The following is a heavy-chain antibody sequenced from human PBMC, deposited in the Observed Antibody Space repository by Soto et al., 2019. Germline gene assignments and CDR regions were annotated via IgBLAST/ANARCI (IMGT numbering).Heavy chain of an antibody. CDR3: ARDIVVVVAATRPGEIDLDYCYYGMDV. CDR2: ISAYNGNT. J-gene: IGHJ6*02. V-gene: IGHV1-18*01. Sequence: ASVKVSCKASGYTFTSYGISWVRQAPGQGLEWMGWISAYNGNTNYAQKLQGRVTMTTDTSTSTAYMELRSLRSDDTAVYYCARDIVVVVAATRPGEIDLDYCYYGMDVWGQGTTVTVSS. D-gene: IGHD2-15*01. CDR1: GYTFTSYG.